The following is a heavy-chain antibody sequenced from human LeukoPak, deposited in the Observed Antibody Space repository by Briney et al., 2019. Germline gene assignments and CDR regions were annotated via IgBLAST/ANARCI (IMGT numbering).Heavy chain of an antibody. CDR3: ARVRDYYDSRGYYFEYFDH. Sequence: HPGGSLRLSCAASGFIFSTYSVNWVRQAPGKGLEWVSVLYSGGSTNYADSVKGRFTISRDNSKNTLYLQMNSLRAEDTAVYYCARVRDYYDSRGYYFEYFDHWGQGTLVTVSS. V-gene: IGHV3-53*01. D-gene: IGHD3-22*01. J-gene: IGHJ1*01. CDR2: LYSGGST. CDR1: GFIFSTYS.